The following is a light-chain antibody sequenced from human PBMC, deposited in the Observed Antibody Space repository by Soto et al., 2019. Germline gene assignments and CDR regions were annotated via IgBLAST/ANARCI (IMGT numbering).Light chain of an antibody. Sequence: DIVMTQSPLSLPVTPGEPASISCRSSQSLLHSNGYNYLDWYLQKPGQSPQLLIYLVSTLASGVPVRFSGSGAVTDFTLKISRVVVEYVGVYYCMQALLTPRTFGQGTKLEIK. J-gene: IGKJ2*01. CDR2: LVS. CDR3: MQALLTPRT. V-gene: IGKV2-28*01. CDR1: QSLLHSNGYNY.